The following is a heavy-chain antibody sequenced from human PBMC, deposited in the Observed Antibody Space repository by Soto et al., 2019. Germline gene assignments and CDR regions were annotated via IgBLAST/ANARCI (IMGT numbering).Heavy chain of an antibody. J-gene: IGHJ4*02. CDR1: GFTFSSYW. CDR2: INSDGSST. D-gene: IGHD2-15*01. Sequence: EVQLVESGGGLVQPGGSLRLSCVASGFTFSSYWMHWVRQAPGKGPVWVSRINSDGSSTSATSTTYAESVRGPITISRDNAENTLYLQRKGLRAEDTGVYYCVTGGGCSCCYAYWGQGTLVTVSS. V-gene: IGHV3-74*01. CDR3: VTGGGCSCCYAY.